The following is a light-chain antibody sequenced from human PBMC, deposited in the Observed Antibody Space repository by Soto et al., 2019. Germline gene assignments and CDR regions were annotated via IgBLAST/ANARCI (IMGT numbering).Light chain of an antibody. CDR2: ENN. CDR3: GTWDSSLTAVL. J-gene: IGLJ2*01. CDR1: SSKIGKNY. V-gene: IGLV1-51*02. Sequence: QSVLTQPPSVSAAPGQKVTISCSGSSSKIGKNYVSWYQQLPGTAPKLLIYENNKRPSGIPDRFSGSKSGTSATLGIAGLQTGDEADYYCGTWDSSLTAVLFGGGTKLTVL.